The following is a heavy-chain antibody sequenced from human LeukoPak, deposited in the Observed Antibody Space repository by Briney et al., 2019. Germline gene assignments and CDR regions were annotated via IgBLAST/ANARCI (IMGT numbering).Heavy chain of an antibody. CDR1: GASVRSGSYY. CDR3: ARGGGSSGWPYFDY. CDR2: IYYSGST. D-gene: IGHD6-19*01. V-gene: IGHV4-61*01. J-gene: IGHJ4*02. Sequence: SDTLSLTCAVSGASVRSGSYYWSWIRQPPGKELEWIGCIYYSGSTNYNPSLKSRVTISIDTSKNQFPLKLSSVTAADTAVYYCARGGGSSGWPYFDYWGQGTLVTVSS.